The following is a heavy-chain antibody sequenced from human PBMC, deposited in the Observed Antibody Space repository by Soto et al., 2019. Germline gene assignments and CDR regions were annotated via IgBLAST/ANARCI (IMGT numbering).Heavy chain of an antibody. CDR1: GFTFSDYY. CDR2: ISSSSSYT. V-gene: IGHV3-11*06. D-gene: IGHD4-17*01. CDR3: AREDYGDYFGPD. Sequence: GGSLRLSCAASGFTFSDYYMSWLRQAPGKGLEWVSYISSSSSYTNYADSVKGRFTISRDNAKNSLYLQMNSLRAEDTAVYYCAREDYGDYFGPDWGQGXLVTVYS. J-gene: IGHJ4*02.